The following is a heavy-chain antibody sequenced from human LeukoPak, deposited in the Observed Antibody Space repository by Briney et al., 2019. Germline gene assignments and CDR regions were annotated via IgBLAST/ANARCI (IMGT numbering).Heavy chain of an antibody. D-gene: IGHD2-8*02. CDR1: GGSINIYS. J-gene: IGHJ4*02. CDR2: MSSSGSA. CDR3: ARRLVNKVDY. V-gene: IGHV4-59*01. Sequence: PSETLSLTCTASGGSINIYSWSWIRQPPGKGLEWIGYMSSSGSANYKPSLESRVTISLDTSTNKFFLTLSSVTAADTPVYYFARRLVNKVDYGGQGTLVTVPS.